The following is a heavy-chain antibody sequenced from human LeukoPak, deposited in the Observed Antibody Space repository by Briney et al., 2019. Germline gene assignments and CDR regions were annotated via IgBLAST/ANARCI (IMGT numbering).Heavy chain of an antibody. CDR2: IKSKTDGGTT. J-gene: IGHJ4*02. Sequence: GGSLRLSCAASGFTFNSAWMSWVRQAPGKGLECVGRIKSKTDGGTTDYAAPVKDRFTISRDGSKTTLYLQMNSLKTEDTAVYYCTTSSRRATDYWGQGTLVTVSS. CDR1: GFTFNSAW. CDR3: TTSSRRATDY. D-gene: IGHD1-14*01. V-gene: IGHV3-15*01.